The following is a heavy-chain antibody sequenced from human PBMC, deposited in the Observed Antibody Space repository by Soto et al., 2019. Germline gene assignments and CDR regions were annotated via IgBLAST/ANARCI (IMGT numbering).Heavy chain of an antibody. J-gene: IGHJ4*02. CDR1: GYTFTTYS. V-gene: IGHV1-18*04. CDR2: ISPFNGDA. D-gene: IGHD2-8*02. Sequence: QVQLVQSGAEVKRPGASVNVSCKASGYTFTTYSLSWVRQAPGQGLEWMGWISPFNGDATYAQKFQDRVTLTTDTSTSTAYMALRRLRDDDTAVYYCARVVDIVLFPALEYWGRGTLVIVSS. CDR3: ARVVDIVLFPALEY.